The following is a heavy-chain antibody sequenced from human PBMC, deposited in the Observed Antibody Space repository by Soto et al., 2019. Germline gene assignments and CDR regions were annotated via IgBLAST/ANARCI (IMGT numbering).Heavy chain of an antibody. CDR2: INPSDGST. CDR3: TSVSWGAYVMDV. J-gene: IGHJ6*02. D-gene: IGHD3-16*01. CDR1: GFTFTRYY. Sequence: QGQLVQSGAEVRMPGASVRVSCKASGFTFTRYYIHWVRQAPGQGLEWTGMINPSDGSTSSAQKFCGRVTMTRDLSTRTVYMELSGLRFDDTAVFYCTSVSWGAYVMDVWGQGTTVIVSS. V-gene: IGHV1-46*01.